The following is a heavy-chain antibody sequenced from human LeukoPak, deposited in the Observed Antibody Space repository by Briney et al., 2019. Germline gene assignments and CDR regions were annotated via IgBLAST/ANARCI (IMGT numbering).Heavy chain of an antibody. CDR3: ASTPYCSSTSCYPQRPSWFDP. D-gene: IGHD2-2*01. CDR2: ISGSGGST. V-gene: IGHV3-23*01. J-gene: IGHJ5*02. Sequence: GGSLRLSCAASGFTFSSYAMSWVRQAPGKGLEWVSAISGSGGSTYYADSVKGGFTISRDNSKNTLYMQMNRLRAEDTAVYYCASTPYCSSTSCYPQRPSWFDPWGQGTLVTVSS. CDR1: GFTFSSYA.